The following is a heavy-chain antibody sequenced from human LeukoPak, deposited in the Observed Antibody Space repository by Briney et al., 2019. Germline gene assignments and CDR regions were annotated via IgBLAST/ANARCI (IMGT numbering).Heavy chain of an antibody. V-gene: IGHV3-23*01. D-gene: IGHD2-8*01. CDR3: AKDLRPDGVDNFDH. CDR2: ILASGSPT. Sequence: GGSLRLSCAASGFNFNSYTMNWVRRAPGKGLQWVANILASGSPTYYADSVKGRFIISRDNSKNTVYLQMNSLRVEDTAIYYCAKDLRPDGVDNFDHWGQGILVTVSS. CDR1: GFNFNSYT. J-gene: IGHJ4*02.